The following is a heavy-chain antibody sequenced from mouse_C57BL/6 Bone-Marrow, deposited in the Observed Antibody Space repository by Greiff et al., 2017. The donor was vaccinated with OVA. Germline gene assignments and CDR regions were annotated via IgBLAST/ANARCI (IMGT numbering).Heavy chain of an antibody. Sequence: EVQLQQSGPELVKPGASVKISCKASGYSFTGYYMNWVKQSTEKSLEWIGEINPSTGGTTYNQKFKAKGTLTVDKSSSTAYMQLKSLTSEDSAVYYCATVWYFDVWGTGTTVTVSS. J-gene: IGHJ1*03. CDR2: INPSTGGT. CDR1: GYSFTGYY. CDR3: ATVWYFDV. V-gene: IGHV1-42*01.